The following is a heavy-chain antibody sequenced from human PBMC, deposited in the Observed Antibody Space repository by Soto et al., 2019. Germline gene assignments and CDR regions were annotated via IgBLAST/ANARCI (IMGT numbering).Heavy chain of an antibody. D-gene: IGHD1-26*01. J-gene: IGHJ6*03. V-gene: IGHV5-51*01. CDR3: ARHSGLTNYYYYMDV. CDR1: GFRFTSYW. Sequence: GESLKISCKGSGFRFTSYWIGWVRQMPGKGLEWMGIIYPDDSDTRYSPSFQGQVTISADKSTSTAYLQWSSLKASDTAMYYCARHSGLTNYYYYMDVWGKGTTVTVSS. CDR2: IYPDDSDT.